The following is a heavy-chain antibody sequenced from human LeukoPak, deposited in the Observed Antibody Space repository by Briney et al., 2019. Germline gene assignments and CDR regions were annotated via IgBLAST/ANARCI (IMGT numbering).Heavy chain of an antibody. V-gene: IGHV1-24*01. J-gene: IGHJ3*02. CDR3: ATRLGEFSSRDAFNI. CDR1: GYSLTELS. CDR2: FSPGDGET. D-gene: IGHD3-16*02. Sequence: ASVTVSCKVSGYSLTELSMHWVRLAPGKGLEWVGGFSPGDGETIYAQRFQGRVTMTEATSTDTAYMELRSLTYEDTAVYYCATRLGEFSSRDAFNIWGQGTMVTVSS.